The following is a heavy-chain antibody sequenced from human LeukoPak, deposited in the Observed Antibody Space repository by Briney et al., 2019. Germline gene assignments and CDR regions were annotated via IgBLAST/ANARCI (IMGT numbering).Heavy chain of an antibody. J-gene: IGHJ4*02. CDR2: ISGSGGST. D-gene: IGHD3-10*01. Sequence: GGSLRLSCAASGFTFSSYAMSWVRQAPGKGLEWVGAISGSGGSTYYADSVKGGYTTPRDNSKNPLYLQMNSRRPEDTAVYYCAKISNYYGSTDYWGQGTLVTVSS. V-gene: IGHV3-23*01. CDR3: AKISNYYGSTDY. CDR1: GFTFSSYA.